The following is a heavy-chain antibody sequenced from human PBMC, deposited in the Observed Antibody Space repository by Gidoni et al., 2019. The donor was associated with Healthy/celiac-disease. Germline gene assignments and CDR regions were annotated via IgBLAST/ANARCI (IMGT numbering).Heavy chain of an antibody. D-gene: IGHD2-2*01. CDR3: ARDKAVPAADSYYYYGMDV. V-gene: IGHV1-69*01. J-gene: IGHJ6*02. CDR2: IIPIFGTA. CDR1: GGTYSSYA. Sequence: QVQLVQSGAEVKKLGSSVKVSCKASGGTYSSYASSWVRQAPGQGLEWMGGIIPIFGTANYAQKFQGRVTITADESTSTAYMELSSLRSEDTAVYYCARDKAVPAADSYYYYGMDVWGQGTTVTVSS.